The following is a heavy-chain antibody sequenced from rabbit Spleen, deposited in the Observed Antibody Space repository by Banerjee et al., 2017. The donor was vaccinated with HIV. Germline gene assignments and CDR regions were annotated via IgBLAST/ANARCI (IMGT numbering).Heavy chain of an antibody. J-gene: IGHJ4*01. D-gene: IGHD4-1*01. CDR2: IGIGSGSA. CDR1: GFDFSSNA. V-gene: IGHV1S40*01. Sequence: QSLEESGGGLVQPEGSLKLSCKASGFDFSSNAMCWVRQAPGKGLEWIGCIGIGSGSAYYASWAKGRFTISKTSSTTVDLKMTSLTAADTATYFCARETSSGWGIMAFYFSLWGQGTLVTVS. CDR3: ARETSSGWGIMAFYFSL.